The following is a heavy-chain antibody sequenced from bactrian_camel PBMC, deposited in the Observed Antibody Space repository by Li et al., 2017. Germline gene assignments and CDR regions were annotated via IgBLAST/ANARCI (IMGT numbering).Heavy chain of an antibody. Sequence: HVQLVESGGDSVQIGGSLTLSCAASGISTSTYCVGWFRQAPGKEREGVATIHTGGSTSYADSVKDRFTISRDKGTVYLQMNSLKPEDTAMYYCAADEGLWDGTGSCSRFIYWGQGTQVTVS. CDR2: IHTGGST. D-gene: IGHD7*01. J-gene: IGHJ4*01. V-gene: IGHV3S53*01. CDR1: GISTSTYC. CDR3: AADEGLWDGTGSCSRFIY.